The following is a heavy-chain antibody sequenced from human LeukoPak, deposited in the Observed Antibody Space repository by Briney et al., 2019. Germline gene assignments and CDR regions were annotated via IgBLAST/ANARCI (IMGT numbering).Heavy chain of an antibody. V-gene: IGHV4-34*01. D-gene: IGHD3-16*02. J-gene: IGHJ4*02. CDR3: ARGVWGSYRYGIDY. CDR2: INHSGST. CDR1: GGSISGGGYY. Sequence: PSETLSLTCTVSGGSISGGGYYWSWIRQPPGKGLEWIGEINHSGSTNYNPSLKSRVTISVDTSKNQFSLKLSSVTAADTAVYYCARGVWGSYRYGIDYWGQGTLVTVSS.